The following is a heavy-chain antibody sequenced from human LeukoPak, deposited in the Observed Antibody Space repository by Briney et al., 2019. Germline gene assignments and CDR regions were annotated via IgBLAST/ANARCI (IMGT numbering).Heavy chain of an antibody. V-gene: IGHV5-51*01. J-gene: IGHJ6*03. CDR3: ARQVLDYYYYMDV. CDR1: GYSFTSYW. Sequence: GESLKVSCKGSGYSFTSYWIGWVRQMPGKGLEWMGIIYPGDFDTRYSPSFQGQVTISADKSISTAYLQWSSLKASDTAMYYCARQVLDYYYYMDVWGKGTTVTVSS. CDR2: IYPGDFDT. D-gene: IGHD1-14*01.